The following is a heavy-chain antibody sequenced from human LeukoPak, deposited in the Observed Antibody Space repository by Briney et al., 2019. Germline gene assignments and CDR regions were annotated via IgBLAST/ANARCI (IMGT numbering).Heavy chain of an antibody. CDR3: ASGSITAPRGY. CDR1: GFTFSSYA. V-gene: IGHV3-30*03. Sequence: GGSLRLSCAASGFTFSSYAMHWVRQPPGKGLEWVAVISDDASYKYYADSVKGRFAISRHSSKNTLYLQMNSLRLEDTAVYYCASGSITAPRGYWGRGTLVTVSS. CDR2: ISDDASYK. J-gene: IGHJ4*02. D-gene: IGHD6-6*01.